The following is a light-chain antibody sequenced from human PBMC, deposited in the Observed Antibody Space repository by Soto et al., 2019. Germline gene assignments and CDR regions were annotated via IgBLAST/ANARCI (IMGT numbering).Light chain of an antibody. J-gene: IGKJ2*01. Sequence: DIQMTQSPSTLSASVGDRVTVTCRASQSINNWLAWYQQKPGKAPKLLIYDASTLGIGVPSRFSGSGFGTEFSLTISSLQPDDFATFYCQHYKSYSYTFGQGTKLEVK. V-gene: IGKV1-5*01. CDR2: DAS. CDR1: QSINNW. CDR3: QHYKSYSYT.